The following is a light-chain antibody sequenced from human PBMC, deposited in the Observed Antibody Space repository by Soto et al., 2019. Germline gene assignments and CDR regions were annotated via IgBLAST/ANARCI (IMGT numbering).Light chain of an antibody. Sequence: EIVLLPSPAPPSLSQGERATPPCRARQSVSSSYLAWYQQKPGQAPRLLIYGASSRATGIPDRFSGSGSGTDFTLTISRLEPEDFAVYYCQQYGSSPPITFGQGTRLEIK. CDR1: QSVSSSY. J-gene: IGKJ5*01. V-gene: IGKV3-20*01. CDR2: GAS. CDR3: QQYGSSPPIT.